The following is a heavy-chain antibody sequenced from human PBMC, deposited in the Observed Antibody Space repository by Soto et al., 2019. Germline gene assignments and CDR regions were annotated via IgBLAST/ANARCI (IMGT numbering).Heavy chain of an antibody. Sequence: SVKVSCKPSGYSSSNFYVHWVRQAPGQGLEWMGGIIPIFGTANYAQKFQGRVTITADESTSTAYMELSSLRSEDTAVYYCARGSIFGVVIVWFDPWGQGTLVTVSS. D-gene: IGHD3-3*01. CDR2: IIPIFGTA. J-gene: IGHJ5*02. CDR3: ARGSIFGVVIVWFDP. CDR1: GYSSSNFY. V-gene: IGHV1-69*13.